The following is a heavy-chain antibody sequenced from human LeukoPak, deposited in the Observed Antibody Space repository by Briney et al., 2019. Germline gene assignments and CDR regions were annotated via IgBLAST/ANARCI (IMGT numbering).Heavy chain of an antibody. CDR2: INPNTGGT. CDR3: ARGTSGNYYYTMDV. CDR1: GYTFTGNY. J-gene: IGHJ6*02. V-gene: IGHV1-2*02. D-gene: IGHD3-10*01. Sequence: ASVKVSRKASGYTFTGNYMHWVRQAPGQGLEWMGWINPNTGGTNFAQKFQGRVTMTRDTSISTANLELSRLESDDTAVYYCARGTSGNYYYTMDVWGQGTTVTVSS.